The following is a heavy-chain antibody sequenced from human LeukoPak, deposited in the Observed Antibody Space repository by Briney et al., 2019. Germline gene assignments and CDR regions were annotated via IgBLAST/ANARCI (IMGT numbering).Heavy chain of an antibody. D-gene: IGHD3-10*01. CDR3: ARGWFGELNGDDAFDI. V-gene: IGHV4-39*07. Sequence: PSETLSLTCTVSGDSISSRSYYWGWIRQPPGKGLEWIGSIYYSGSTNYNPSLKSRVTISVDTSKNQFSLKLSSVTAADTAVYYCARGWFGELNGDDAFDIWGQGTMVTVSS. CDR1: GDSISSRSYY. J-gene: IGHJ3*02. CDR2: IYYSGST.